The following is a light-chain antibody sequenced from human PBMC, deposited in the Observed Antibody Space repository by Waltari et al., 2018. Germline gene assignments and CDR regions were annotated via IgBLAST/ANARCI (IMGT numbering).Light chain of an antibody. J-gene: IGKJ2*03. Sequence: DIQMTQSPSSLSASVGDRVTITCRASQVISDYLNWYQQKPGEAPKVLIYSASKLQSGVPSRFSGSGSGTYFTLTISSLQPEDFATYFCQQSYSNPLSFGQGTKLEIK. V-gene: IGKV1-39*01. CDR1: QVISDY. CDR2: SAS. CDR3: QQSYSNPLS.